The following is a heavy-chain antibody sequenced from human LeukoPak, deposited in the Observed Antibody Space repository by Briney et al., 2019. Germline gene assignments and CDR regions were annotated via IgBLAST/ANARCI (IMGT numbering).Heavy chain of an antibody. Sequence: GGSLRLSCAASGFTFSSYSMNWVRQAPGKGLEWVSSISSSSSYIYYAESVKGRFTISRDNAKNSLYLQMNSLRAEDTAVYYCARISAGYWGQGTLVTVSS. V-gene: IGHV3-21*01. CDR2: ISSSSSYI. CDR3: ARISAGY. CDR1: GFTFSSYS. J-gene: IGHJ4*02.